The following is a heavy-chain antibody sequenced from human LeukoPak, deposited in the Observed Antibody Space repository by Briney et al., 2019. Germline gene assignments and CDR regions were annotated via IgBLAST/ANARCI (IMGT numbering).Heavy chain of an antibody. D-gene: IGHD2-2*01. Sequence: SETLSLTCTVSGGSISSYYWSWIRQPAGKGLEWIGRIYTSGSTDYNPSLKSRVTMSVDTSKNQFSLKLSSVTAADTAVYYCARRRVVPAAITEGSFDPWGQGTLVTVSS. V-gene: IGHV4-4*07. CDR2: IYTSGST. CDR3: ARRRVVPAAITEGSFDP. J-gene: IGHJ5*02. CDR1: GGSISSYY.